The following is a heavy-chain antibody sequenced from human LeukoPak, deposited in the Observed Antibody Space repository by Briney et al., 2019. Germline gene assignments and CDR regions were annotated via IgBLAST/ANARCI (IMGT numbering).Heavy chain of an antibody. CDR1: GGSISSSSYY. V-gene: IGHV4-39*07. Sequence: SETLSLTCTVSGGSISSSSYYWGWIRQPPGKGLEWIGSIYYSGSTYYNPSLKSRVTISVDTSKNQFSLKLSSVTAADTAVYYCARAPHYDYVWGSYRIQPFDYWGQGTLVTVSS. CDR2: IYYSGST. CDR3: ARAPHYDYVWGSYRIQPFDY. D-gene: IGHD3-16*02. J-gene: IGHJ4*02.